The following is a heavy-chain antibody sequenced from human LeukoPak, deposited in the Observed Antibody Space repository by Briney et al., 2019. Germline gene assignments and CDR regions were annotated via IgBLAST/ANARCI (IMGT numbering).Heavy chain of an antibody. D-gene: IGHD3-22*01. V-gene: IGHV3-11*01. CDR2: ISSSRSTI. CDR3: ARVGSYDRRGWPS. Sequence: GGSLRLSCAASGFTFSDYYMSWIRQAPGKALDWVSYISSSRSTIYYADSVKGRFTISRDNAKISLYLQMNSLRPGHTSVYYCARVGSYDRRGWPSWGQGTLVPVSS. CDR1: GFTFSDYY. J-gene: IGHJ1*01.